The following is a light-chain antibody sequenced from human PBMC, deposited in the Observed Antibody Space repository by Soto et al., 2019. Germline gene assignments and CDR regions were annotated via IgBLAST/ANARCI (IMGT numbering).Light chain of an antibody. CDR2: DVS. CDR3: CSYAGTYYV. CDR1: SSDVGGYNY. J-gene: IGLJ1*01. V-gene: IGLV2-11*01. Sequence: QSVLTQPRSVSGSPGQSVTISCTGTSSDVGGYNYVSWYQQDPGKAPKLMIYDVSKRPSGVPDRFSGSKSGNTASLTISGLQADDEADYYCCSYAGTYYVFGTGTKLTVL.